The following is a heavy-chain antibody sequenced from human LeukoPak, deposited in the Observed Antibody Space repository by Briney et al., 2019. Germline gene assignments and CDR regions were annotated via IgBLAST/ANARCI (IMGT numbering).Heavy chain of an antibody. V-gene: IGHV4-39*01. J-gene: IGHJ3*02. CDR3: ARNMTLILVAERIDALDI. D-gene: IGHD3-22*01. CDR2: IFNAGST. Sequence: PSETLSLTCTVSGASISSNTYYWAWIRQPPGKGLEWIGSIFNAGSTFYNPSLTSRVTISVDTSKNQFSLKLTSVTTADTAMYYCARNMTLILVAERIDALDIWGQGTMVTVSS. CDR1: GASISSNTYY.